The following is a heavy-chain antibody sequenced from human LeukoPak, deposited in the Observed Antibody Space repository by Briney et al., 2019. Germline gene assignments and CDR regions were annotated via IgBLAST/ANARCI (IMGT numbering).Heavy chain of an antibody. CDR1: GFTVSSNY. Sequence: PGGSLRLSCAASGFTVSSNYMSWVRQAPGKGLEWVSVIYSGGSTYYADSVKGRFTISRDNSKNTLYLQMNSLRAEDTAVYYCARGKGELDYYYYYMDVWGKGTTVTVSS. D-gene: IGHD1-7*01. J-gene: IGHJ6*03. V-gene: IGHV3-66*01. CDR2: IYSGGST. CDR3: ARGKGELDYYYYYMDV.